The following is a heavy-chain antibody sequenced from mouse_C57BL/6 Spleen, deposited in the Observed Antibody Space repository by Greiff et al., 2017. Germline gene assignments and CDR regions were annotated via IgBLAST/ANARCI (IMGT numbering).Heavy chain of an antibody. V-gene: IGHV5-6*01. CDR2: ISSGGSYT. Sequence: EVQLMESGGDLVKPGGSLKLSCAASGFTFSSYGMSWVRQTPDKRLEWVATISSGGSYTYYPDSVKGRFTISRDHAKNTLYLQMSSLKSEDTAMYYCARPPTVVATDYAMDYWGQGTSVTVSS. J-gene: IGHJ4*01. CDR1: GFTFSSYG. D-gene: IGHD1-1*01. CDR3: ARPPTVVATDYAMDY.